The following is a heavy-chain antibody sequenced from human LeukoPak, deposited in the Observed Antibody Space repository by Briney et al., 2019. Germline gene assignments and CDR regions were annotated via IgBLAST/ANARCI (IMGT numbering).Heavy chain of an antibody. CDR1: GATFTSYT. J-gene: IGHJ4*02. V-gene: IGHV1-69*10. CDR3: AREEAPSLYYFVY. CDR2: IIPILGIA. Sequence: SVKVSCKASGATFTSYTISWVRQAPGQGLEWMGGIIPILGIANYAQKFQGRVTITADKSTSTAYMELSSLRSEDTAVYYGAREEAPSLYYFVYWGQETLVAVAS.